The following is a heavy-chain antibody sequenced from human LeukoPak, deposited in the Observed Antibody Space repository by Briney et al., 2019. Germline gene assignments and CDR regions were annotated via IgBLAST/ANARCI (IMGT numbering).Heavy chain of an antibody. CDR3: ARGVPPGTNWFDP. D-gene: IGHD2-2*01. J-gene: IGHJ5*02. CDR2: IYYSGTT. V-gene: IGHV4-59*01. Sequence: SETLSLTCTVSGGSIISYYWSWIRQPPGRGLEWIGYIYYSGTTNYNPSLKSRVTISLDTSKNQFSLNVSSVTAADTAVYYCARGVPPGTNWFDPWGQGTLVTVSS. CDR1: GGSIISYY.